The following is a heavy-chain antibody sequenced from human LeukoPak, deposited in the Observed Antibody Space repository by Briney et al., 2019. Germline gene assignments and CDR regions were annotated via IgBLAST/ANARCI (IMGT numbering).Heavy chain of an antibody. V-gene: IGHV3-21*01. CDR1: GFTFSSYS. CDR2: ISSSSSYI. D-gene: IGHD3-22*01. Sequence: GGSLRLSCAASGFTFSSYSMNWVRQAPGKGLEWVSSISSSSSYIYYADSVKGRFTISRDNAKNSLYLQMNSLGAEDTAVYYCARGVRVITTAGMDVWGQGTTVTVSS. CDR3: ARGVRVITTAGMDV. J-gene: IGHJ6*02.